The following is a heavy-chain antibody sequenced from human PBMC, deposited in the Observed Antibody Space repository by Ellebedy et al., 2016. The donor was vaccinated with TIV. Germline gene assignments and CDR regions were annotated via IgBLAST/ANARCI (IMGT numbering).Heavy chain of an antibody. D-gene: IGHD3-10*01. V-gene: IGHV3-74*01. CDR2: INTDGSTT. Sequence: GGSLRLXCAASGFTFSSYWMHWVRQAPGRGLVWVSRINTDGSTTTYADSVKGRFTISRDNAKKSLFLHMDSLRDEDTAVYYCARDGALADYWGQGTQVTVSS. J-gene: IGHJ4*02. CDR3: ARDGALADY. CDR1: GFTFSSYW.